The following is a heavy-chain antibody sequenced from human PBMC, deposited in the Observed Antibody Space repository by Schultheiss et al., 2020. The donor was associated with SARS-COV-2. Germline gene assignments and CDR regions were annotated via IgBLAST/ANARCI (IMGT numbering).Heavy chain of an antibody. V-gene: IGHV3-20*04. CDR1: GFTFGDYA. CDR3: VRDDGNDLDAFDL. D-gene: IGHD4-23*01. CDR2: ISGDGIST. Sequence: GESLKISCTASGFTFGDYAMSWFRQAPGKGLEWVSLISGDGISTNYADSVKGRFTISRDNAKNPLYLQMDSLADEDTAVYYCVRDDGNDLDAFDLWGQGTGVTFSS. J-gene: IGHJ3*01.